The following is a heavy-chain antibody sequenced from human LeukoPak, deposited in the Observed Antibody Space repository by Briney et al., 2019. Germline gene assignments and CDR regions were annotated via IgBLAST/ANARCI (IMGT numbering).Heavy chain of an antibody. CDR2: IYYTGRT. CDR1: GVSINNYF. V-gene: IGHV4-59*12. CDR3: ATGSYSGGFDK. D-gene: IGHD2-8*02. Sequence: SETLSLTCTVSGVSINNYFWSWIRQPPGKGLEWIGYIYYTGRTDYNPSLKSRVTLSIDTSKSQISLRLTSVTAADTAVYYCATGSYSGGFDKWGQGTLVIVSS. J-gene: IGHJ4*02.